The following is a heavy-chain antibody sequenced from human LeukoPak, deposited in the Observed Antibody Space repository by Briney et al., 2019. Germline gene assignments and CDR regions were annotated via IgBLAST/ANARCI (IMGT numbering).Heavy chain of an antibody. CDR2: ISPYNGNT. CDR1: GYSFSSYG. V-gene: IGHV1-18*01. Sequence: ASVKVSCKSSGYSFSSYGITWVRQAPGQGLEWMGWISPYNGNTNYAQKFQGRVTITADESTSTAYMELRSLRSDDTAVYYCAGGRPLELPLINWFDPWGQGTLVTVSS. D-gene: IGHD1-26*01. J-gene: IGHJ5*02. CDR3: AGGRPLELPLINWFDP.